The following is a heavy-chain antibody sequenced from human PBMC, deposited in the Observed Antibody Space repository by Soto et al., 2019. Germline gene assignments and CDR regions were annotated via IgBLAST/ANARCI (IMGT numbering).Heavy chain of an antibody. CDR3: VRGVLS. V-gene: IGHV4-31*01. CDR1: GGSISSGGYY. CDR2: XNKXXST. Sequence: PSXTLSLTCNVSGGSISSGGYYWTWIRQXXXXXXXXLXXXNKXXSTXXXXXXXSXXSIXXXTSKNQFSLKLSSVTAADTAVYFCVRGVLSWGQGTLVTVSS. D-gene: IGHD3-10*01. J-gene: IGHJ1*01.